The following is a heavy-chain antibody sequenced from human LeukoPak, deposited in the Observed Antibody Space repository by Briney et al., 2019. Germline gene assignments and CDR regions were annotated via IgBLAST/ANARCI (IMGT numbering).Heavy chain of an antibody. J-gene: IGHJ6*03. CDR1: DGSLSSSSYY. V-gene: IGHV4-39*07. D-gene: IGHD5-18*01. Sequence: SETLSLTCTVSDGSLSSSSYYWGWIRQPPGKGLEWFGCIYYSGRTYYNTSLKSRLTISVDTSTNQFSLKLSSVTAADTAVYYCARDRPRLRGYSYGYYYYMDVWGKGTTVTVSS. CDR2: IYYSGRT. CDR3: ARDRPRLRGYSYGYYYYMDV.